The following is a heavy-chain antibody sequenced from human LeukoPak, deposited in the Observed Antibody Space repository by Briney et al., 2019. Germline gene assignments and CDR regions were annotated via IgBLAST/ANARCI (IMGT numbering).Heavy chain of an antibody. Sequence: GGSLRLSCAASGFTFSSYAMHWVRQAPGKGLEWVAFVRYDGSNKYYADSVRGRFTISRDNSQNTLYLQMNSLRAEDTAVYYCAKLVVPAAPGYYYYYYMDVWGKGTTVTVSS. CDR2: VRYDGSNK. D-gene: IGHD2-2*01. CDR3: AKLVVPAAPGYYYYYYMDV. J-gene: IGHJ6*03. CDR1: GFTFSSYA. V-gene: IGHV3-30*02.